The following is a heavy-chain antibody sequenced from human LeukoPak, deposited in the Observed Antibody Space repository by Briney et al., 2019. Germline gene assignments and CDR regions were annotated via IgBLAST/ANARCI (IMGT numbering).Heavy chain of an antibody. V-gene: IGHV4-59*08. CDR2: IYYSGST. D-gene: IGHD1-26*01. CDR3: ARLVGATFDY. J-gene: IGHJ4*02. Sequence: SETLSLTCTVSGGSISSYYWSWIRQPQGKGLEWIGYIYYSGSTNYNPSLESRVTISLDTSKNQFSLKLSSVTAADTAVYYCARLVGATFDYWGQGTLVTVSS. CDR1: GGSISSYY.